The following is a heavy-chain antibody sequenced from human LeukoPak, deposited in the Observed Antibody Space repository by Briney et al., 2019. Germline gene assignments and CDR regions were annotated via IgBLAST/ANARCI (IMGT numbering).Heavy chain of an antibody. V-gene: IGHV3-23*01. D-gene: IGHD1-14*01. CDR1: GITFSSYG. CDR2: ISSTGGTT. Sequence: GGTLRLSCAASGITFSSYGMSWVRQAPGKGLEWVSSISSTGGTTYYADSVKGRFTISRDNAKNSLYLQMNSLRAEDTAVYYCARERGTGDAFDIWGQGTMVTVSS. J-gene: IGHJ3*02. CDR3: ARERGTGDAFDI.